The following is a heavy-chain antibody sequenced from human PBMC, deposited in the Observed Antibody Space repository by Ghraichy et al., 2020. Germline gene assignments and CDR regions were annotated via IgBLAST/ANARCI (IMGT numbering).Heavy chain of an antibody. V-gene: IGHV3-23*01. CDR3: AKEGLYWWRSPNPYYGMDV. CDR1: GFTFSSYA. J-gene: IGHJ6*02. D-gene: IGHD2-8*02. CDR2: ISGSGGST. Sequence: GGSLRLSCAASGFTFSSYAMSWVRQAPGKGLEWVSAISGSGGSTYYADSVKGRFTISRDNSKNTLYLQMNSLRAEDTAVYYCAKEGLYWWRSPNPYYGMDVWGQGTTVTVSS.